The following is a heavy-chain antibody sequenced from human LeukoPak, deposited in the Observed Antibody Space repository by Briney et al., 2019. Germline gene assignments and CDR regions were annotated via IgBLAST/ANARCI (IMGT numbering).Heavy chain of an antibody. J-gene: IGHJ1*01. D-gene: IGHD4-17*01. CDR1: GFTFSNAW. CDR3: ARVSLSSTVTTHDAGDDSPAEYFQH. V-gene: IGHV3-15*07. CDR2: IRSNSDGGTI. Sequence: GGSLRLSCATSGFTFSNAWMNWVRQAPGKGLEWVGRIRSNSDGGTIDYAAPVKGRFTLSRDDSKTTLYLQMNSLRAEDTAVYYCARVSLSSTVTTHDAGDDSPAEYFQHWGQGTLVTVSS.